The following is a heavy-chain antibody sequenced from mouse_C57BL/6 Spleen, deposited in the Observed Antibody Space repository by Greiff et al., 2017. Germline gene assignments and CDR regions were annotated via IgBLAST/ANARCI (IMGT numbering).Heavy chain of an antibody. CDR1: GYTFTDYE. V-gene: IGHV1-15*01. Sequence: VQLQQSGAELVRPGASVTLSCKASGYTFTDYEMHWVKQTPVHGLEWIGAIDPETGGTAYNQKFKGKAILTADKSSSTAYMELRSLTSEDSVVYYCTRSYYGSITGYFDVWGTGTTVTVSS. CDR3: TRSYYGSITGYFDV. J-gene: IGHJ1*03. CDR2: IDPETGGT. D-gene: IGHD1-1*01.